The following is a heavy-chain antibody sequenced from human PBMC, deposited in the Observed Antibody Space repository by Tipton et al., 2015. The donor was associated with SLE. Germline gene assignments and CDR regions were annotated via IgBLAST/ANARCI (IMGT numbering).Heavy chain of an antibody. V-gene: IGHV4-39*01. Sequence: TLSLTCTVSGGSISSSSYYWGWIRQPPGKGLEWIGSIYYSGSTYYNPSLKSRVTISVDTSKNQFSLKLSSVTAAGTAVYYCARWFHDSSGYLYYFDYWGQGTLVTVSS. CDR3: ARWFHDSSGYLYYFDY. D-gene: IGHD3-22*01. CDR1: GGSISSSSYY. J-gene: IGHJ4*02. CDR2: IYYSGST.